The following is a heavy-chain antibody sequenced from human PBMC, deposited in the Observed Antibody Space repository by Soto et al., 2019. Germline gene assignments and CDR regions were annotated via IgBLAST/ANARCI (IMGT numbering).Heavy chain of an antibody. J-gene: IGHJ6*02. V-gene: IGHV1-2*02. CDR1: GYTFTGYY. D-gene: IGHD2-2*01. Sequence: RASVKVSCKASGYTFTGYYVHWVREAPGQGLEWMGWVNPETGGTSYAQKFQGRVTLSRDTSINTACLELSRLRFDDAAVYFCARERYQVISDGMDVWGQGTTVTVSS. CDR3: ARERYQVISDGMDV. CDR2: VNPETGGT.